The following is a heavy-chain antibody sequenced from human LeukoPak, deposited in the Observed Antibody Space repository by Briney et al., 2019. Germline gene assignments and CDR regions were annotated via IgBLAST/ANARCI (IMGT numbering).Heavy chain of an antibody. Sequence: PSETLSLTCTVSGGFISGHYWSWIRPPPGKGLEWIGYIYYTGSTNYNPSLESRVTISVQTSKNQFSLKLSSVTAADTAVYYCAREGYSSNWYDSWGQGTLVTVSS. CDR1: GGFISGHY. CDR3: AREGYSSNWYDS. D-gene: IGHD6-13*01. V-gene: IGHV4-59*11. J-gene: IGHJ5*01. CDR2: IYYTGST.